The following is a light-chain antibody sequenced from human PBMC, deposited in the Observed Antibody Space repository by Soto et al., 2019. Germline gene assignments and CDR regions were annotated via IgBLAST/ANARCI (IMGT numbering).Light chain of an antibody. J-gene: IGKJ1*01. CDR3: QQYNNWPPWT. Sequence: EMVMTQSPATLSVSPGERATLSCRASQSVSSNLAWYQPKPGQAPRLLIYGASTRATGIPARFSGSGSGTEFTLTISSLQSEDFAVYYCQQYNNWPPWTFGQGTKVEIK. V-gene: IGKV3-15*01. CDR1: QSVSSN. CDR2: GAS.